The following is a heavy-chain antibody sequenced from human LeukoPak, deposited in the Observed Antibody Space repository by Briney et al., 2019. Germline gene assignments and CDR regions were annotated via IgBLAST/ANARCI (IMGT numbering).Heavy chain of an antibody. CDR2: ISSSGSTI. Sequence: KPGGSLRLSCAASGFTFSDYYMSWIRQAPGKGLEWVSYISSSGSTIYYADSVKGRFTISRDNAKNSPYLQMNSLRAEDTAVYYCARDTEYYYEFFLGKGDYFDYWGQGTLVTVSS. J-gene: IGHJ4*02. CDR1: GFTFSDYY. D-gene: IGHD3-22*01. V-gene: IGHV3-11*01. CDR3: ARDTEYYYEFFLGKGDYFDY.